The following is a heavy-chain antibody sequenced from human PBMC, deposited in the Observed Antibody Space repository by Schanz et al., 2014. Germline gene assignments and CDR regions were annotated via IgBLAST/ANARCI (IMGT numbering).Heavy chain of an antibody. CDR1: GFTVSAYS. CDR3: ARIYISMVRGAVMASYWYFDL. D-gene: IGHD3-10*01. J-gene: IGHJ2*01. V-gene: IGHV3-21*02. Sequence: EVQVVESGGGLVRPGGSLRLSCSGFTVSAYSANWVRQAPGKGLEYISSISPSSSYIYYADSVKGRFTISRDNAKNSLYLQMNSLRAEDAAVYYCARIYISMVRGAVMASYWYFDLWGRGTLVTVSS. CDR2: ISPSSSYI.